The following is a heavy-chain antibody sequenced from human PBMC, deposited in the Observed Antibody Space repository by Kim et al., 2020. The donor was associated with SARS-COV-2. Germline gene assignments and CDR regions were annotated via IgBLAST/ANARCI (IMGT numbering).Heavy chain of an antibody. CDR1: GGSISSSSYY. J-gene: IGHJ4*02. CDR2: IYYSGST. CDR3: AREGRYAFDY. Sequence: SETLSLTCTVSGGSISSSSYYWGWIRQPPGKGLEWIGSIYYSGSTYYNPSLKSRVTISVDTSKNQFSLKLSSVTAADTAVYYCAREGRYAFDYWGQGTLVTVSS. D-gene: IGHD6-19*01. V-gene: IGHV4-39*02.